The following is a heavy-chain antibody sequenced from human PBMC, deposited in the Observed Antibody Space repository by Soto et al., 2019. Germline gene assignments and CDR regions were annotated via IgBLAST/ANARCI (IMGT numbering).Heavy chain of an antibody. Sequence: EVQLVESGGGLVQPGGSLRLSCAASGFTFSGYWMHWVRQAPGKGLTWVSRINSDGTYTSSADSVRGRFTISRDDDRNTLYLKMNSLRIEDTALYYCTRALDGMIPTAYWGQGTLVTVSS. J-gene: IGHJ4*02. CDR1: GFTFSGYW. CDR3: TRALDGMIPTAY. V-gene: IGHV3-74*01. CDR2: INSDGTYT. D-gene: IGHD3-22*01.